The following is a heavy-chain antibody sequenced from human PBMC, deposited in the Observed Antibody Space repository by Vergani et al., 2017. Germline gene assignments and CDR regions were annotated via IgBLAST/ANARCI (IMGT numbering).Heavy chain of an antibody. J-gene: IGHJ6*02. D-gene: IGHD2-21*02. V-gene: IGHV1-69*08. CDR2: IIPVLGKT. CDR1: GATFRSNT. Sequence: QVQLVQSGAEVKKPGSSVKVSCKASGATFRSNTISWVRQVPGQGLEWMGRIIPVLGKTKYPQDFQGRLTITGDTSTSTAYMELTNLRSQDTAVYYCAGDPRGYGGDTEDYYYDMDVWGQGTTVTVSS. CDR3: AGDPRGYGGDTEDYYYDMDV.